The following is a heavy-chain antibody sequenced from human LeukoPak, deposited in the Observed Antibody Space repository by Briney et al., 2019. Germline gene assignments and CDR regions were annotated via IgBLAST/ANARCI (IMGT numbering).Heavy chain of an antibody. J-gene: IGHJ4*02. CDR3: ATLLLWFGELSLGPH. Sequence: ASVKVSCKVSGYTLTELSMHWVRQAPGKGLEWMGGFDPEDGETIYAQKFQGRVTMTEDTSTDTAYMELSSLRSEDTAVYYCATLLLWFGELSLGPHWGQGTLVTVSS. V-gene: IGHV1-24*01. D-gene: IGHD3-10*01. CDR2: FDPEDGET. CDR1: GYTLTELS.